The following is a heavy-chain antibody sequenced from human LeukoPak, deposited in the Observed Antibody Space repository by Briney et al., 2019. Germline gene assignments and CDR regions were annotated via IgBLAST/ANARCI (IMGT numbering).Heavy chain of an antibody. J-gene: IGHJ4*02. CDR1: GFTFSSHW. CDR2: IKQDGSEK. Sequence: PWGSLRLSCAASGFTFSSHWISWVRQAPGKGLECVANIKQDGSEKYYVDSVKGRFTISRDNAKNSLYLQMNSLRAEDTAVYYCARVPSDFWSCYYLDWGQGTLVTVSS. CDR3: ARVPSDFWSCYYLD. V-gene: IGHV3-7*01. D-gene: IGHD3-3*01.